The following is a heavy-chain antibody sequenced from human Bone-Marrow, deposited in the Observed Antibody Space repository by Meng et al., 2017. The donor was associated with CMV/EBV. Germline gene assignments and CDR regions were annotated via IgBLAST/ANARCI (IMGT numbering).Heavy chain of an antibody. V-gene: IGHV4-39*07. CDR3: ARDGRGYCTSTSCFSSGFDP. CDR1: GGSISSTSYY. D-gene: IGHD2-2*01. CDR2: IYYRGST. Sequence: SETLSLTCTVSGGSISSTSYYWGWIRQPPGKGLEWIGSIYYRGSTHYNPSLKSRVTISLDTSKNQFSLKLSSVTAADTAVYYCARDGRGYCTSTSCFSSGFDPWGQGTLVTVSS. J-gene: IGHJ5*02.